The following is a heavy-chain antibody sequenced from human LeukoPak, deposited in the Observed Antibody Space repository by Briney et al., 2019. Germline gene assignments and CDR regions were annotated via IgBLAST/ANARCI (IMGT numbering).Heavy chain of an antibody. J-gene: IGHJ4*02. Sequence: GGSLRLSCAASGFTVSSNYMSWVRQAPGEGLEWVSVIYSGGSTYYADSVKGRFTISRDNSKNTLYLQMNSLRAEDTAVYYCARDDGGVRLFDYWGQGTLVTVSS. CDR3: ARDDGGVRLFDY. CDR1: GFTVSSNY. CDR2: IYSGGST. V-gene: IGHV3-66*01. D-gene: IGHD2-8*02.